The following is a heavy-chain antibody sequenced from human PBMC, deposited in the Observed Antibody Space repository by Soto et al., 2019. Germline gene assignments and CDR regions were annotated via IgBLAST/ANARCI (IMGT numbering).Heavy chain of an antibody. CDR2: INPKSGGT. D-gene: IGHD2-8*01. CDR1: GYSFTDYH. Sequence: ASVKVSCKASGYSFTDYHIHWVRQAPGQGLEWLGRINPKSGGTSTAQKVQGWVTMTTDTSISTASMELARLTSDDTAIYYCARGDSTDCSNGVCSFFYNHDMDVWGQGTTVTVSS. CDR3: ARGDSTDCSNGVCSFFYNHDMDV. J-gene: IGHJ6*02. V-gene: IGHV1-2*04.